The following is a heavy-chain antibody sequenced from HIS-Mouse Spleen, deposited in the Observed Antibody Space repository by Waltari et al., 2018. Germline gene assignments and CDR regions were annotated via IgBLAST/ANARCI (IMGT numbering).Heavy chain of an antibody. V-gene: IGHV1-2*02. J-gene: IGHJ4*02. Sequence: QVQLVQSGAEVKKPGASVKVSCKASGYTFTGYYMHWVRQAPGQGLEWMGWINPNSGGTNYAQKLQGRVTMTRETSISTAYMELSRLRSDDTAEYYCARGWARITGTTSYWGQGTLVTVSS. CDR1: GYTFTGYY. D-gene: IGHD1-7*01. CDR3: ARGWARITGTTSY. CDR2: INPNSGGT.